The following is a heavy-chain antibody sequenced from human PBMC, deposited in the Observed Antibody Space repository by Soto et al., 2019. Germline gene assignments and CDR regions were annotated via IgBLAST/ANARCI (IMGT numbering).Heavy chain of an antibody. J-gene: IGHJ6*03. V-gene: IGHV1-8*01. CDR3: ARVPRGSRYFYYVDV. D-gene: IGHD3-16*01. CDR1: GDTFTGDE. Sequence: QVQLVQSGAEVKKPGASVKVSCKASGDTFTGDEITWVRQATGQGLEWMGWMNLNGGNTGYAQTFQGRVSMTGNPSISTAYMELSSLRSEDTAVYYCARVPRGSRYFYYVDVWGKGTTVIVSS. CDR2: MNLNGGNT.